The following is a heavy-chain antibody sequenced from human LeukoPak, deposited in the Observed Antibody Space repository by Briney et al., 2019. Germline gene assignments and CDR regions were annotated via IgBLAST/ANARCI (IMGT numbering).Heavy chain of an antibody. CDR2: VSGSGGST. J-gene: IGHJ4*02. D-gene: IGHD2-15*01. CDR1: GFTFSSYA. CDR3: AKDSCSGGSCHYYYFDS. V-gene: IGHV3-23*01. Sequence: SGESLRLSCAASGFTFSSYAMSWVRQAPGKGLEWVSAVSGSGGSTYYADSVKGRFTISRDNSKNTLYLQMNSLRAEDTAVYYCAKDSCSGGSCHYYYFDSWGREPWSPSPQ.